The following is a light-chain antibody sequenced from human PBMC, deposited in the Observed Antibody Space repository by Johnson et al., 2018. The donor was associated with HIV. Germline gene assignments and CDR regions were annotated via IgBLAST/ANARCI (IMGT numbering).Light chain of an antibody. Sequence: QSVLTQPPSVSASPGQKVTIFCSGSSSNIGNNYVSWYQQLPGTAPKLLIYDNNKRPSGIPDRFSGSKSGTSATLGITGLQTGDEADYYCGTWDSSLSALFGTGTKVTVL. CDR2: DNN. CDR3: GTWDSSLSAL. J-gene: IGLJ1*01. V-gene: IGLV1-51*01. CDR1: SSNIGNNY.